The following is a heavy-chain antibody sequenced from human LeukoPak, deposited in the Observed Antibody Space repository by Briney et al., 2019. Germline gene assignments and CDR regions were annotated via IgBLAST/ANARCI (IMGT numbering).Heavy chain of an antibody. CDR1: GGSISSGNFY. CDR3: ARRGDV. J-gene: IGHJ3*01. CDR2: IYSSGST. Sequence: SQTLSLTCTVSGGSISSGNFYWNWIRQPAGKGLEWIGRIYSSGSTDYNPSLKSRVTISVDTSKNQFSLRLSSVTAADTAMYYCARRGDVWGQGTMVTVFS. V-gene: IGHV4-61*02.